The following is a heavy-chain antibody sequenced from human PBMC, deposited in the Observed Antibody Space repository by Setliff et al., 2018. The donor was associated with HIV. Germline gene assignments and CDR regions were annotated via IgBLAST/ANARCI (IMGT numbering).Heavy chain of an antibody. CDR3: AGGFRDDIVVVSGRPRTLLDP. V-gene: IGHV4-31*03. D-gene: IGHD2-2*01. Sequence: SETLSLTCTVSGVSINSVLYSWTWIRQLPGKGLEWIGYIYYSGNTYYNPSLKSRLTISLETSKNQFSLKLSSVTAADTAVYYCAGGFRDDIVVVSGRPRTLLDPWGQGTLVTVSS. CDR1: GVSINSVLYS. J-gene: IGHJ5*02. CDR2: IYYSGNT.